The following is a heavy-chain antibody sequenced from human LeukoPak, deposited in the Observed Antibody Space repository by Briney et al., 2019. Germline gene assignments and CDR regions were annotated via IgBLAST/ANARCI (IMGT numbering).Heavy chain of an antibody. Sequence: PGGSLRLSRAASGFTVSSNYMSWVRQPPGEGLEWVSGLYSGGGTYYADSVKGRFDISRDNSKNTLYLQMNSLRAEDTAVYYCARDWVQYDLPRYSDCWGQGALVTVSS. CDR1: GFTVSSNY. CDR3: ARDWVQYDLPRYSDC. J-gene: IGHJ4*02. V-gene: IGHV3-66*01. D-gene: IGHD2-8*01. CDR2: LYSGGGT.